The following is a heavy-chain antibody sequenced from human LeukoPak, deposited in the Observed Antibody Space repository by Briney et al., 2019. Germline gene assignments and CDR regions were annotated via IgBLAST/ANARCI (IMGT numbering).Heavy chain of an antibody. V-gene: IGHV3-23*01. CDR3: AKGTAGYSSGWSVDY. D-gene: IGHD6-19*01. Sequence: GGSLRLSCAASGFTFSSYAMSWVRQAPGKGLEWVSAISGSGGSTYYADSVKGRFTISRDNSKNTLYLQMNSLSAEDTAVYYCAKGTAGYSSGWSVDYWGQGTLVTVSS. J-gene: IGHJ4*02. CDR2: ISGSGGST. CDR1: GFTFSSYA.